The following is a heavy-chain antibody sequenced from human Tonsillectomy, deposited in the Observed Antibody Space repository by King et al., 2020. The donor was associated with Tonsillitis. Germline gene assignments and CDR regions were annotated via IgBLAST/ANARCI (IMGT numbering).Heavy chain of an antibody. J-gene: IGHJ4*02. CDR3: ARGLMATPYFDY. V-gene: IGHV3-13*01. D-gene: IGHD5-24*01. CDR2: IDTTGDT. Sequence: VQLVEFGGGLVQPGGSLRLSCSASGFTFNSYDMHSVRQATGKGLESVSAIDTTGDTYYPGSVKGRFTISRENAKNSLYLQMNSLSAGDPAVYYCARGLMATPYFDYFGQGTLVTVSS. CDR1: GFTFNSYD.